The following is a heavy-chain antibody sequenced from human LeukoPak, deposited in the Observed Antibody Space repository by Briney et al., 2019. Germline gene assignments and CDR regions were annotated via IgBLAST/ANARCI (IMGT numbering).Heavy chain of an antibody. V-gene: IGHV4-4*02. Sequence: SGTLSLTCAVSGGSIGSSNWWSWVRQPPGKGLEWIGEIYHSGSTNYNPSLKSRVTISVDKSKNQFSLKLSSVTAADTAVYYCARSRVGYCSGGSCYDNWFDPWGQGTLVTVSS. D-gene: IGHD2-15*01. J-gene: IGHJ5*02. CDR3: ARSRVGYCSGGSCYDNWFDP. CDR2: IYHSGST. CDR1: GGSIGSSNW.